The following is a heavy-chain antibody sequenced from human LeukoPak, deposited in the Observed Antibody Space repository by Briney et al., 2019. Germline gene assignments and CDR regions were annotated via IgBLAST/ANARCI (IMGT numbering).Heavy chain of an antibody. J-gene: IGHJ4*02. D-gene: IGHD3-22*01. CDR2: INPNSGGT. V-gene: IGHV1-2*06. CDR1: GYTFTGYY. Sequence: ASVKVSCKASGYTFTGYYMHWVRQAPGQGLEWMGRINPNSGGTNYAQKFQGRVTMTRDTSISTAYMELSRLRSDGTAVYYCARASMIVVNFPFDYWGQGTLVTVSS. CDR3: ARASMIVVNFPFDY.